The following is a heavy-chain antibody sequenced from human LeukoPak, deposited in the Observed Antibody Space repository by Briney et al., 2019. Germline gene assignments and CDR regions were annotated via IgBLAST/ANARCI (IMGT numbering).Heavy chain of an antibody. J-gene: IGHJ4*02. CDR2: IYTSGST. CDR1: GGSISSYY. D-gene: IGHD3-22*01. CDR3: ARLPARGRFSSGYHPFDR. Sequence: SETLSLTCTVSGGSISSYYWSWIRQPPGKGLEWIGYIYTSGSTNYNPSLKSRATISVDTSKNQFSLKLSSVTAADTAVYYCARLPARGRFSSGYHPFDRWGQGTLVTVSS. V-gene: IGHV4-4*09.